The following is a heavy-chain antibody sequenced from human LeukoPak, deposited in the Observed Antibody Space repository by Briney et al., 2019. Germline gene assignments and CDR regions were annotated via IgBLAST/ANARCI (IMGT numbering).Heavy chain of an antibody. J-gene: IGHJ4*02. D-gene: IGHD5-12*01. CDR1: GGTFSSYA. Sequence: GASVKVSCKASGGTFSSYAISWVRQAPGQGLEWMGGIIPIFGTANYAQKFQGRVTITADESTSTAYMELSSLRSEDTAVYYCARELDSGYGPADYWGQGTLVTVSS. V-gene: IGHV1-69*13. CDR2: IIPIFGTA. CDR3: ARELDSGYGPADY.